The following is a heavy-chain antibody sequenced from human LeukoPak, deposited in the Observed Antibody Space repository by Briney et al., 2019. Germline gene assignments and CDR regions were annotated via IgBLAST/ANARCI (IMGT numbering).Heavy chain of an antibody. Sequence: ASVKVSCKASGYTFTSYGISWVRQAPGQGLEWMGWISAYNGNTNYAQKLQGRVTMTTDTSTSTAYMELRSLRSDDTAVYYCARDGNVVVPAADYYYYYYMDVWGKGTTVTVS. CDR3: ARDGNVVVPAADYYYYYYMDV. J-gene: IGHJ6*03. CDR2: ISAYNGNT. CDR1: GYTFTSYG. V-gene: IGHV1-18*01. D-gene: IGHD2-2*01.